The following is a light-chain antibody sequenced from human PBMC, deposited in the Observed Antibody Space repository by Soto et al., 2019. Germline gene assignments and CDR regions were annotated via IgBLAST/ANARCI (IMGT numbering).Light chain of an antibody. CDR3: QHDCSSQWT. CDR2: GAS. V-gene: IGKV3-20*01. Sequence: PGERASLSCRASQTVCNNYLAWYQQRPGQAPRLLISGASTRATGIPDRISGSGSGTDFTLTIIRLEPEDFAVYYCQHDCSSQWTFGQGTKVEIK. CDR1: QTVCNNY. J-gene: IGKJ1*01.